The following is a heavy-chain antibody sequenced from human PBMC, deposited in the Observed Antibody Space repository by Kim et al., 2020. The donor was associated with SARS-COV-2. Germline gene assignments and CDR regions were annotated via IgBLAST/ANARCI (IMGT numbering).Heavy chain of an antibody. J-gene: IGHJ3*02. CDR1: GGSISGRLYY. CDR3: ARHCTEGSYYPDPFDI. CDR2: IFPSGST. D-gene: IGHD2-15*01. V-gene: IGHV4-31*03. Sequence: SETLSLTCTVSGGSISGRLYYWSWIRQHPGKGLEWIGYIFPSGSTSYNPSLKSRVSISIDKSNNQFHLKLISVTAADTAIYYCARHCTEGSYYPDPFDIWGQGTTVIVSS.